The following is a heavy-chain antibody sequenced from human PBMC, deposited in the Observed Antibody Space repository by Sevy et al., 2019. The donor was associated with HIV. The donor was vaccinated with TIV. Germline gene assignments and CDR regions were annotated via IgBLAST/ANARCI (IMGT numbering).Heavy chain of an antibody. J-gene: IGHJ6*02. D-gene: IGHD3-3*01. CDR3: ARGLVPSDFWIGYYKYYYYYYGMDV. CDR2: MNPNSGNT. Sequence: ASVKVSCKASGYTFTSYDINWVRQATGQGLEWMGWMNPNSGNTGYAQKFQGRVTITRNTSISTAYMELSSLRSEDTAVYYCARGLVPSDFWIGYYKYYYYYYGMDVWGQGTTVTVSS. CDR1: GYTFTSYD. V-gene: IGHV1-8*03.